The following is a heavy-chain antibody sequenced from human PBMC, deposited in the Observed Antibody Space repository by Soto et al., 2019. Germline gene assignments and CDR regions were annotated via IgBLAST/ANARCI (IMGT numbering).Heavy chain of an antibody. CDR3: ARDRCTTDRCYTHHFDV. V-gene: IGHV1-18*04. J-gene: IGHJ6*02. CDR2: ISVYTGNT. Sequence: QVQLVQSGGEVTKPGASVKVSCKSSGYTFTSYGFSWVRQAPGQGLEWLGWISVYTGNTKQAQKFQDRVTLTTEASTSTAYMELRSLRSDDTAVYYCARDRCTTDRCYTHHFDVWGQGTTVTVSS. D-gene: IGHD2-8*01. CDR1: GYTFTSYG.